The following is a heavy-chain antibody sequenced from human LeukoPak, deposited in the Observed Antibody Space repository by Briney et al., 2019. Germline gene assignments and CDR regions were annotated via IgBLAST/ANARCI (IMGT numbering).Heavy chain of an antibody. Sequence: GESLKISCKGSGYSFTNYWIAWVRQMPGKGLEWMGITYPGDSDTRYSPSFQGQVTISVDKSISTAYLQWSSLQASDTAMYYCARAIGTSQFYFYYGMDVWGQGTTVTVSS. D-gene: IGHD2-2*01. CDR3: ARAIGTSQFYFYYGMDV. CDR1: GYSFTNYW. J-gene: IGHJ6*02. CDR2: TYPGDSDT. V-gene: IGHV5-51*01.